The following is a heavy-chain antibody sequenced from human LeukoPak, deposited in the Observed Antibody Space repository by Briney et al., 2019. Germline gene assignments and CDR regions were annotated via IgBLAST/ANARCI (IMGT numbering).Heavy chain of an antibody. CDR2: INPSGGST. CDR3: ARDPSIAVAGYFDY. V-gene: IGHV1-46*01. Sequence: ASVKVSCKASGYTFTSYYMHWVRQAPGQGLEWMGIINPSGGSTSYAQKFQGRGTMTRDTSASTAYMELSSLRSEDTAVYYCARDPSIAVAGYFDYWGQGTLVTVSS. CDR1: GYTFTSYY. D-gene: IGHD6-19*01. J-gene: IGHJ4*02.